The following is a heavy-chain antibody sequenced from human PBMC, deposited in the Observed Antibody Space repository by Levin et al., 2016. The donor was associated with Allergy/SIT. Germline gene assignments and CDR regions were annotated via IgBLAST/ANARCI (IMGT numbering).Heavy chain of an antibody. J-gene: IGHJ5*02. Sequence: FTFSRDNAKNTLSLQMNSLRADDTAVYYCARDNGHGRFDPWGQGTLVTVSS. D-gene: IGHD2-8*01. V-gene: IGHV3-74*01. CDR3: ARDNGHGRFDP.